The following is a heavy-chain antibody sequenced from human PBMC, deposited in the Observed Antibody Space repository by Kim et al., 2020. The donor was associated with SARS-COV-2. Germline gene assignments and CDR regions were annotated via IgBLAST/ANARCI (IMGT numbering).Heavy chain of an antibody. V-gene: IGHV4-31*03. CDR2: IYYSGST. D-gene: IGHD2-2*01. J-gene: IGHJ3*02. Sequence: SETLSLTCTVSGGSISSGGYYWSWIRQHPGKGLEWIGYIYYSGSTYYNPSLKSRVTISVDTSKNQFSLKLSSVTAADTAVYYCAREVACSSTSCYEGAFDIWGQGTMVTVSS. CDR3: AREVACSSTSCYEGAFDI. CDR1: GGSISSGGYY.